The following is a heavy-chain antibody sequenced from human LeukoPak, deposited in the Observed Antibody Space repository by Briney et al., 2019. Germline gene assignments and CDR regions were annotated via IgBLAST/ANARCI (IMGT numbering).Heavy chain of an antibody. V-gene: IGHV4-39*01. CDR2: IYYSWDT. CDR1: GGSISSTSYY. J-gene: IGHJ4*02. Sequence: PSETLSLTCTVSGGSISSTSYYWSWIRQPPGKGLEWIGSIYYSWDTYYNSSLKSRVTISVDTSKNQFSLKLSSVTAADTAVYYCATTSYYYDSPDYWGQGTLVTVSS. D-gene: IGHD3-22*01. CDR3: ATTSYYYDSPDY.